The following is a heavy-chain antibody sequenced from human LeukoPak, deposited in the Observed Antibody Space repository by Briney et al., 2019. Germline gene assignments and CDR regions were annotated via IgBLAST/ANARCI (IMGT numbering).Heavy chain of an antibody. D-gene: IGHD1-20*01. V-gene: IGHV4-61*01. CDR2: IYYSGST. J-gene: IGHJ4*02. CDR1: GGSVSSGSYY. Sequence: SETLSLTCTVSGGSVSSGSYYWSWIRQPPGKGLEWIGYIYYSGSTNYNPSLKSRVTISVDTSKNQFSLKLSSVTAADTAVYYCARDNWNDGIKYFDYWGQGTLVTVSS. CDR3: ARDNWNDGIKYFDY.